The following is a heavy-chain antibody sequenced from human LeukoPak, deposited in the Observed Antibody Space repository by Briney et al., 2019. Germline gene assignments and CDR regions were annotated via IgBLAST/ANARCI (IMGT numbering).Heavy chain of an antibody. CDR2: VDAHGGSR. D-gene: IGHD6-6*01. CDR1: GFTFSNYW. CDR3: VRGPSFYYYYYDMDV. J-gene: IGHJ6*02. Sequence: GGSLRLSCAGSGFTFSNYWMYWVRQAPGKGLVWVSHVDAHGGSRTYADSVKGRFTISRDNDKKTMYLQMSSLRAGDTAVYYCVRGPSFYYYYYDMDVWGQGTTVTVSS. V-gene: IGHV3-74*01.